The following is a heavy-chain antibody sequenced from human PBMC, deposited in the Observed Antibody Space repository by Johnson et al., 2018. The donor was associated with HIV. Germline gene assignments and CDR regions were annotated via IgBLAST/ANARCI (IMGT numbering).Heavy chain of an antibody. CDR3: ARDSYDSSGYPI. D-gene: IGHD3-22*01. CDR1: GFTFSSYA. J-gene: IGHJ3*02. V-gene: IGHV3-33*01. CDR2: IYYDGTNK. Sequence: VQLVESGGGVVQPGRSLRLSCAASGFTFSSYAMHWVRQAPGKGLEWVAIIYYDGTNKYYADSVKGRFTISRDNSKNTLSLQMNSLRVEDTAMYYCARDSYDSSGYPIWGQGTMVTVSS.